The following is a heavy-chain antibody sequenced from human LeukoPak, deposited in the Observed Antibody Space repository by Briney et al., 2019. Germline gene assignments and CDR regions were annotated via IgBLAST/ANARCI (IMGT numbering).Heavy chain of an antibody. V-gene: IGHV3-21*01. CDR2: ISSSSSYI. CDR3: ARGGMAVAGTFY. CDR1: GFTFSSYS. D-gene: IGHD6-19*01. Sequence: GGSLRLSCAASGFTFSSYSMNWVRQAPGKGLEWVSSISSSSSYIYYADSMKGRFTISRDTAKNSLYLQMNSLRAEDTAVYYCARGGMAVAGTFYWGQGTLVTVSS. J-gene: IGHJ4*02.